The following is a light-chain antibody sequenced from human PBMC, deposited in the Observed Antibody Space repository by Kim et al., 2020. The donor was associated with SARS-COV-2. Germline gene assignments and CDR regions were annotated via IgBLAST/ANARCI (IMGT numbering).Light chain of an antibody. J-gene: IGLJ3*02. V-gene: IGLV10-54*02. CDR3: SALDSSLSAWV. Sequence: QAGLTQPPSVSKGLRQTATLTCTGNSNIVGNQGAAWLQQHQGHPPKLLSYRNNNRPSGISERFSASRSGNTASLTITGFQPEDEADYYCSALDSSLSAWVFGGGTQLTVL. CDR2: RNN. CDR1: SNIVGNQG.